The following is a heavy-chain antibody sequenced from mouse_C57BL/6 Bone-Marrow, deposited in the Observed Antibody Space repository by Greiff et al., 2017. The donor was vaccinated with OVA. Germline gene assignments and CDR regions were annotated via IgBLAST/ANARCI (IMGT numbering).Heavy chain of an antibody. CDR1: GYTFTDYY. Sequence: VHVKQSGPVLVKPGASVKMSCKASGYTFTDYYMNWVKQSHGKSLEWIGVINPYNGGTSYNQKFKGKATLTVDKSSSTAYMELNSLTSEDSAVYYCALITTAHWYCDVWGTGTTVTVSS. J-gene: IGHJ1*03. V-gene: IGHV1-19*01. CDR2: INPYNGGT. CDR3: ALITTAHWYCDV. D-gene: IGHD1-1*01.